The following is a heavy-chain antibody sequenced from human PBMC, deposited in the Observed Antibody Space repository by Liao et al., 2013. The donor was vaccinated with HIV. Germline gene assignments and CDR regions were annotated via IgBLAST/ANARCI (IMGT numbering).Heavy chain of an antibody. CDR2: INHSGST. J-gene: IGHJ4*02. D-gene: IGHD4-11*01. CDR3: ARGRGYSRYFDY. V-gene: IGHV4-34*01. CDR1: GGSFSGYY. Sequence: QVQLQQWGAGLLKPSETLSLTCAVYGGSFSGYYWSWIRQPPGKGLEWIGEINHSGSTNYNPSLKSRVTISVDTSKNQFSLKLSSVTAADTAVYYCARGRGYSRYFDYWGQGTLVTVSS.